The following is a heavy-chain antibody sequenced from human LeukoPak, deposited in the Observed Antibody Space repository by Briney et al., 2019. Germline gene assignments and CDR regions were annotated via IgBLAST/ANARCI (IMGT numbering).Heavy chain of an antibody. J-gene: IGHJ4*02. V-gene: IGHV1-69*13. CDR2: IIPIFGTA. CDR1: GGTFSSYA. D-gene: IGHD2-15*01. Sequence: SVKVSCMASGGTFSSYAISWVRQAPGQGLEWMGGIIPIFGTANYAQKFQGRVTITADESTSTAYMELSSLRSEDTAVYYCATVVAATEGSYFDYWGQGTLVTVSS. CDR3: ATVVAATEGSYFDY.